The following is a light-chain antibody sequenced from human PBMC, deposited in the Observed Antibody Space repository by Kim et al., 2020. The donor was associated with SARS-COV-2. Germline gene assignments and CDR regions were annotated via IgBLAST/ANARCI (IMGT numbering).Light chain of an antibody. Sequence: DIQMIQSPSSLSASVGDRVTITCRASQSISSYLNWYQQKPGKAPKLLIYAASSLQSGVPSRFSGSGSGTDFTLTISSLQPGDFATYYCQQCYSTPLTFGGGTKVDIK. CDR1: QSISSY. V-gene: IGKV1-39*01. J-gene: IGKJ4*01. CDR3: QQCYSTPLT. CDR2: AAS.